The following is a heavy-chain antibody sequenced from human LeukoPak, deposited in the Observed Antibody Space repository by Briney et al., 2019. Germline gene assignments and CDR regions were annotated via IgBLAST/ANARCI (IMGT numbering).Heavy chain of an antibody. CDR2: INHSGST. J-gene: IGHJ5*02. Sequence: PSETLSLTCAVYGGSFSGYYWSWLRQPPGKGLEWIGEINHSGSTNYNPSLKSRVTISVDTSKNQFSLKLSSVPAADTAVYYCARLFSRPPRGYSYGYHHWFDPWGQGTLVTVSS. CDR1: GGSFSGYY. D-gene: IGHD5-18*01. V-gene: IGHV4-34*01. CDR3: ARLFSRPPRGYSYGYHHWFDP.